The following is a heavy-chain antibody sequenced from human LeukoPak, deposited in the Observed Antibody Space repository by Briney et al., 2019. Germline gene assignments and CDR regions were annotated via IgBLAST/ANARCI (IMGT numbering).Heavy chain of an antibody. CDR3: AKAGYSSSSFDYYYYMDV. CDR1: GFTFSNYG. D-gene: IGHD6-6*01. CDR2: IWHNGGNE. J-gene: IGHJ6*03. Sequence: PGGSLRLSCAASGFTFSNYGMHWVRQAPGKGLEWVALIWHNGGNEYYADSVKGRFTISRDNSKNTLYLQMNSLRAEDTAVYYCAKAGYSSSSFDYYYYMDVWGKGTTVTVSS. V-gene: IGHV3-33*06.